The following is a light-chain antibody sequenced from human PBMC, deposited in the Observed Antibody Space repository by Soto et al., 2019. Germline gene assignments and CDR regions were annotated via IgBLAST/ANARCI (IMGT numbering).Light chain of an antibody. V-gene: IGKV3-20*01. CDR3: QQDGSSRT. CDR2: GAS. J-gene: IGKJ1*01. Sequence: EIVLTQSPGTLSLSPGERATLSCRASQTFSSSYLAWYQQKPGQAPRLLIYGASSRATGIPDRFSGSGPGTDFTLTISRLEPEDFAVYYCQQDGSSRTFGQGTKVEIK. CDR1: QTFSSSY.